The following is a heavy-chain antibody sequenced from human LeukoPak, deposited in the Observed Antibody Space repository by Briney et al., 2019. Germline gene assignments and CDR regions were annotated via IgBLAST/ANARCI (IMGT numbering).Heavy chain of an antibody. CDR2: ISYSGTT. CDR1: GGAITSSSYY. Sequence: SETLSLTCTVSGGAITSSSYYWNWVRQPPGKGLEWIGTISYSGTTYYNPSLKSRVTISVDTSKNQFSLKLSPVTAADTAVYYCARRNYPYYFDYWVQGTLATVSS. CDR3: ARRNYPYYFDY. J-gene: IGHJ4*02. D-gene: IGHD3-10*01. V-gene: IGHV4-39*01.